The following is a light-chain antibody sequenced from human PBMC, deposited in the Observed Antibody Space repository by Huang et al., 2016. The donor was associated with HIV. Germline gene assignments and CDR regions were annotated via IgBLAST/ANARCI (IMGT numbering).Light chain of an antibody. CDR2: AAS. CDR1: QGIGTY. J-gene: IGKJ1*01. Sequence: DIQMTQSPSSLSASVGDRVTISCRASQGIGTYLAWYQHKPGKVPNLLIYAASTLQSGVPSWFSCSGSGTNFTLTIGSLQPEDVAIYYCQKYNSVPRTFGLGTKVEIK. V-gene: IGKV1-27*01. CDR3: QKYNSVPRT.